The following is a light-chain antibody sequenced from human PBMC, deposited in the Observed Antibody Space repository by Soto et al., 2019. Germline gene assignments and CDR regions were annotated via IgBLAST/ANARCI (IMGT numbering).Light chain of an antibody. CDR2: GAS. Sequence: EIVLTQSPATLSVSPGYSATISFRASQSVSNNLAWYHQKPGQAPRVLIYGASIRATGVPARFSGSGSGTEFTLTISSLQSEDFALFYCQQYYNWPLTFGQGTKVDIK. V-gene: IGKV3-15*01. CDR3: QQYYNWPLT. CDR1: QSVSNN. J-gene: IGKJ1*01.